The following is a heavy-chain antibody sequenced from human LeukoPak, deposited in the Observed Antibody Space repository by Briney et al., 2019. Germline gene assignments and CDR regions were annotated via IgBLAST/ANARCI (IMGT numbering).Heavy chain of an antibody. CDR2: IRSKAYGGTT. Sequence: SLRLSCTASGFTFGDYAMSWVRQAPGKGLEWVGFIRSKAYGGTTEYAASVKGRFTISRDDSKSIAYLQMNSLKTEDTAVYYCTRGNIVVVPAADVWGQGTTVTVSS. V-gene: IGHV3-49*04. CDR3: TRGNIVVVPAADV. D-gene: IGHD2-2*01. CDR1: GFTFGDYA. J-gene: IGHJ6*02.